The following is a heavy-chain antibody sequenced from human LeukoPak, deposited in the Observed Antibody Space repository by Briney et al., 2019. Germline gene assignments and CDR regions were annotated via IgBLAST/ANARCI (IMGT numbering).Heavy chain of an antibody. V-gene: IGHV3-7*01. CDR2: IKQDGSEK. J-gene: IGHJ6*03. CDR3: ARDREGGDYYYMDV. Sequence: PGGSLRLSCAASGFTFSTYGMHWVRQAPGKGLEWVANIKQDGSEKYYVDSVKGRFTISRDNAKNSLYLQMNSLRAEDTAVYYCARDREGGDYYYMDVWGKGTTVTISS. D-gene: IGHD1-26*01. CDR1: GFTFSTYG.